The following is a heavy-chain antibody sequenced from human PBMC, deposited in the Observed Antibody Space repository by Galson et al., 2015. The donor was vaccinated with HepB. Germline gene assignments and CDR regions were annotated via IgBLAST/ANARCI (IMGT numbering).Heavy chain of an antibody. V-gene: IGHV3-23*01. CDR2: ISVSGGNT. J-gene: IGHJ6*02. CDR1: GFTFGSFA. D-gene: IGHD3-3*01. Sequence: SLRLSCAASGFTFGSFAMSWVRQAPGKGLEWVSSISVSGGNTYYADSVKGRLTISRDNSNNTLILQMNSLRAEDTAVYYCARAPGVWSGRYYYHHNGLDVWGQGTTVTVSS. CDR3: ARAPGVWSGRYYYHHNGLDV.